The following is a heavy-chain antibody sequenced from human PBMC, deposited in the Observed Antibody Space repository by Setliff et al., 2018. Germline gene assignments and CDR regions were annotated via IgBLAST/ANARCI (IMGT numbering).Heavy chain of an antibody. V-gene: IGHV4-34*01. Sequence: SETLSLTCAVYGGSFSGYYWSWIRQPPGKGLEWIGEINHSGSTNYNPSLKSRVTISVDTSKNQFSLKLSSVTAADTAVYYCARGGRYCSSTNCHSTSRTVDYWGQGTLVTVSS. J-gene: IGHJ4*02. CDR3: ARGGRYCSSTNCHSTSRTVDY. D-gene: IGHD2-2*01. CDR1: GGSFSGYY. CDR2: INHSGST.